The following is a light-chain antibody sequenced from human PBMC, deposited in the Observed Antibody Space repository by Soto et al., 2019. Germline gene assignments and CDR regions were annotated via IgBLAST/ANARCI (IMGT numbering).Light chain of an antibody. Sequence: EIVLTQSPVTLSLSPGERATLSCRASQSVTSSYLAWYQQKPGQAPRLLIYGASSRATDIPDRFSGSGSGTDFTLTISRLEPEDFAVYYCQQYGSSVWTFGQGTKVDIK. CDR3: QQYGSSVWT. V-gene: IGKV3-20*01. CDR2: GAS. J-gene: IGKJ1*01. CDR1: QSVTSSY.